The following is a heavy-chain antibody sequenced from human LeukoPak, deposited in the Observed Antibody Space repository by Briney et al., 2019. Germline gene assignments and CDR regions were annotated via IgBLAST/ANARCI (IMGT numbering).Heavy chain of an antibody. D-gene: IGHD6-19*01. CDR2: ISAYNGNT. CDR3: ARREGIAVAGIFDY. V-gene: IGHV1-18*01. J-gene: IGHJ4*02. Sequence: ASVKVSCKASGYTFTSYGISWVRQAPGQGLEWMGWISAYNGNTNYAQKLQGRVTMTTDTSTSTAYMELRSLRSDDTAVYYCARREGIAVAGIFDYWGQGTLVTVSS. CDR1: GYTFTSYG.